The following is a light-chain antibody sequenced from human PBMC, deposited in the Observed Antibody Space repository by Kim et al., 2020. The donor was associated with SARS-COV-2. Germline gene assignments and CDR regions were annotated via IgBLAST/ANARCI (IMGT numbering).Light chain of an antibody. Sequence: SYELTQPPSVSVSPGQTARITCSGDALPKQYAYWYQQKPGQAPVLVIYKDSERPSGIPERFSGSSSGTTVTLTISGVQAEDEADYYCQSADSSGTYPYVFGTGPRSPS. CDR3: QSADSSGTYPYV. V-gene: IGLV3-25*03. CDR2: KDS. CDR1: ALPKQY. J-gene: IGLJ1*01.